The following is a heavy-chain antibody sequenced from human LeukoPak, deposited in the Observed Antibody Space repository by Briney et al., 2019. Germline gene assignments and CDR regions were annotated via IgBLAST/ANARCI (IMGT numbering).Heavy chain of an antibody. CDR3: ASSIAALPAFDI. CDR1: GGSFSGYY. CDR2: INHSGST. J-gene: IGHJ3*02. V-gene: IGHV4-34*01. Sequence: SETLSLTCAVYGGSFSGYYWSWIRQPPGKGLELIGEINHSGSTNYSPSLKSRVTISVDTSKNQFSLKLSSVTAADTAVYYCASSIAALPAFDIWGQGTMVTVSS. D-gene: IGHD6-25*01.